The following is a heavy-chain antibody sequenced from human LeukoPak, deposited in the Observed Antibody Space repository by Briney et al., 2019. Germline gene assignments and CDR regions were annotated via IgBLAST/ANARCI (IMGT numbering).Heavy chain of an antibody. V-gene: IGHV3-53*01. D-gene: IGHD3-10*01. J-gene: IGHJ4*02. CDR2: IYCDGTT. CDR3: ATGAHYFGS. CDR1: GFTVNSNY. Sequence: GGSLSLSCAACGFTVNSNYMSWLPQAPGKGPEGVSFIYCDGTTDYPDSLKGRFTISRDNSKNTLYLQMNTLRADDTAVYYCATGAHYFGSWGQGTLVTVSS.